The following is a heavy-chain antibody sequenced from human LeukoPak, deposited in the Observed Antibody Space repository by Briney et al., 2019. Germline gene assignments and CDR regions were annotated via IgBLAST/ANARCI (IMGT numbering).Heavy chain of an antibody. CDR1: GCSISNSNW. D-gene: IGHD1-26*01. V-gene: IGHV4-4*02. CDR2: VSLAGQT. Sequence: SETLSLTCDVSGCSISNSNWWSWVRQPPGQGLEWIGEVSLAGQTNYNPSLNGRVTMSLDESSNQLSLKLTSVTAADTAIYYCSRERGAFCPIGYWGQGTLVIVPS. J-gene: IGHJ4*02. CDR3: SRERGAFCPIGY.